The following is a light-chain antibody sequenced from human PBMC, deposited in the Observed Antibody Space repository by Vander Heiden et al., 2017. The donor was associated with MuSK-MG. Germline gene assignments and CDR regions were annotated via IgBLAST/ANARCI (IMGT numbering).Light chain of an antibody. CDR1: RSVSSN. CDR3: QQHNNWTPLT. V-gene: IGKV3-15*01. Sequence: EIVMTQSPATLSVSPGKRATLSCSASRSVSSNLAWYQQQPGQAPRLLIYGASTRAAGIPARFSGSGCGTEFTLTISSLQSEDFAVYYCQQHNNWTPLTFGRGTKVEIK. J-gene: IGKJ4*01. CDR2: GAS.